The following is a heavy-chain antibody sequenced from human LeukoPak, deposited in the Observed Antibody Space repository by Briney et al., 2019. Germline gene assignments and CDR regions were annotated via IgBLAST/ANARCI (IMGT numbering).Heavy chain of an antibody. CDR2: INPSGVST. D-gene: IGHD3-10*01. Sequence: ASVKVSCKASGYTFTSYYMHWARQAPGQGLGWMGIINPSGVSTSYAQKFQGRVTMTRDTSTSTVYMELSSLRSEDTAVYYCARDYYGSGSYTSGSDYWGQGTLVTVST. CDR1: GYTFTSYY. CDR3: ARDYYGSGSYTSGSDY. V-gene: IGHV1-46*03. J-gene: IGHJ4*02.